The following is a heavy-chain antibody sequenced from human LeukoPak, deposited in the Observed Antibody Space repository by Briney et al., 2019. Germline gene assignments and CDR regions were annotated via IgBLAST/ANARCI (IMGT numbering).Heavy chain of an antibody. Sequence: SEPLSLTCTVSGGSISSYFWSWIRQPPGKGLEWIGYIYNSGSTNYNPSLKNRVTISADTSKNQFSLNLTSVTAADTAVYYCARDVRDYGDRGLLDYWGQGTLVTVSS. CDR1: GGSISSYF. CDR2: IYNSGST. CDR3: ARDVRDYGDRGLLDY. V-gene: IGHV4-59*01. J-gene: IGHJ4*02. D-gene: IGHD4-17*01.